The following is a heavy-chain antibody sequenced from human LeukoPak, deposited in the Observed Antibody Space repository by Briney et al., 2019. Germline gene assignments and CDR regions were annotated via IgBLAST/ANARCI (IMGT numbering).Heavy chain of an antibody. CDR1: GYTFTIYD. CDR3: ARVAWQSSSCLY. V-gene: IGHV1-8*01. D-gene: IGHD6-13*01. CDR2: MNPNSGNT. J-gene: IGHJ4*02. Sequence: ASVKVSCKASGYTFTIYDINWVRQATGQGLEWMGWMNPNSGNTGYAQKFQGRVTMTRNTSISTAYMELSSLRSEDTAVYYCARVAWQSSSCLYWGQGTLVTVSS.